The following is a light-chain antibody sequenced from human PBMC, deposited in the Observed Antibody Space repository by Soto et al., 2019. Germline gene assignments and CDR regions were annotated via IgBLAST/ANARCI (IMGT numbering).Light chain of an antibody. Sequence: QSALTQPPSASGSPGQSVTISCTGTSSDVGVYNSVSWYQHHPGKAPKLMIYVVTKRPSGVPDRFSGSRSGNTASLTVSGLQAEDEAHYYCSLYAGSNNLVFGGGTKLTVL. CDR2: VVT. CDR1: SSDVGVYNS. CDR3: SLYAGSNNLV. J-gene: IGLJ2*01. V-gene: IGLV2-8*01.